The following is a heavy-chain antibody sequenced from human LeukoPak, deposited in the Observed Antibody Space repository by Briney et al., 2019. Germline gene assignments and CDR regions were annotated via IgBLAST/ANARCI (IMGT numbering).Heavy chain of an antibody. CDR1: DDSMSSYY. CDR2: IYYSGGT. V-gene: IGHV4-59*01. D-gene: IGHD5-18*01. Sequence: SETLSLTCTVSDDSMSSYYWNWIRQPPGKGLEWIGYIYYSGGTNYNPSLKSRVTISLDTSKNQFSLKLSSVTAAGTAVYYCARRANTAPPYYFDYWGQGTLVTVSS. CDR3: ARRANTAPPYYFDY. J-gene: IGHJ4*02.